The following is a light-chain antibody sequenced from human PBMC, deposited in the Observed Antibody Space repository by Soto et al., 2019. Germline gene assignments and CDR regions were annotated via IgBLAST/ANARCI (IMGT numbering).Light chain of an antibody. CDR3: QSYDNNNHVV. Sequence: NFMLTQPRSVSESPGKTVTISCTGSSGTIASNYVQWSQQRPGRGPTTIIYEDNRRPSGVPDRFSGSIDISSNSASLTISGLKTEDEADYYCQSYDNNNHVVFGGGTMLTVL. V-gene: IGLV6-57*02. CDR1: SGTIASNY. J-gene: IGLJ2*01. CDR2: EDN.